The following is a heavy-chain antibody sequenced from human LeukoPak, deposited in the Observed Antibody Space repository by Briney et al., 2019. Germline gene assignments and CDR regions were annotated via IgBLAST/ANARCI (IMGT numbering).Heavy chain of an antibody. CDR2: MNPNSGNT. V-gene: IGHV1-8*01. D-gene: IGHD2-2*01. CDR3: ARETSSTSCSIAVAGMRACDRAFDI. Sequence: ASVKVSCKASGYTFTSYDINWVRQATGQGLEWMGWMNPNSGNTGYAQKFQGRVTMTRNTSISTAYMEPSSLRSEDTAVYYCARETSSTSCSIAVAGMRACDRAFDIWGQGTMVTVSS. CDR1: GYTFTSYD. J-gene: IGHJ3*02.